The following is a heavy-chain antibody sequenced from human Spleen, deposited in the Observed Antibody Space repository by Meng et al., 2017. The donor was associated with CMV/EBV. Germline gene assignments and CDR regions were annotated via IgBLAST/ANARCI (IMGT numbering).Heavy chain of an antibody. CDR2: INPLGTT. D-gene: IGHD5-12*01. CDR3: ARVSHDSGAY. J-gene: IGHJ4*02. Sequence: KVACKASGYTFTDYYIHWLRQAPGQGLEWMGVINPLGTTNYALKFQGRLTVTSDTSTTTVYMELSSLTYGDTATYYCARVSHDSGAYWGQGTLVTVSS. V-gene: IGHV1-46*01. CDR1: GYTFTDYY.